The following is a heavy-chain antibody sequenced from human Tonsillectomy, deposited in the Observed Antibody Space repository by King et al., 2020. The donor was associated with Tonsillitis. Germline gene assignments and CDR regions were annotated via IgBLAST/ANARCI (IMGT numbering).Heavy chain of an antibody. CDR1: GFTFSSCA. CDR2: ISGIAGGQ. Sequence: VQLVESGGGLVQPGGSLRLSCAASGFTFSSCAMTWVRQAPGMRLEGVSPISGIAGGQYYADSGRGRFTISRDNSKKTLYLPMNSLRAEDTAVYYCAKGWVEMDAWGQGTLVTVSS. D-gene: IGHD5-24*01. J-gene: IGHJ4*02. CDR3: AKGWVEMDA. V-gene: IGHV3-23*04.